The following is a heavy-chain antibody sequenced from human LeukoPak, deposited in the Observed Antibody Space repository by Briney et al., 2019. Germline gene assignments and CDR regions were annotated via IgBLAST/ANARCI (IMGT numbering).Heavy chain of an antibody. D-gene: IGHD4-23*01. CDR1: GGSISSYY. CDR2: IYYSGST. Sequence: PSETLSLTCTVSGGSISSYYWSWIRQPPGKGLEWIGYIYYSGSTNYNPSLKSRVTISVDTSKNQFSLKLSSVTAADTAVYYCARDLGCGRWFAFDIWGQGTMVTVSS. V-gene: IGHV4-59*01. J-gene: IGHJ3*02. CDR3: ARDLGCGRWFAFDI.